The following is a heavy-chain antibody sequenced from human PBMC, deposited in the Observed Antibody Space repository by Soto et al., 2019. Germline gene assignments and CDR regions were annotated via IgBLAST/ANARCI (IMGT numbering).Heavy chain of an antibody. D-gene: IGHD3-10*01. CDR1: GYTFTSYD. J-gene: IGHJ4*02. Sequence: ASVKVSCKASGYTFTSYDINWVRQATGQGLEWMGWMNPNSSNTGYAQKFQGRVTMTRNTSISTAYMELRSLRSDDTAVYYCARDLMGFDYWGQGTLVTVST. V-gene: IGHV1-8*01. CDR2: MNPNSSNT. CDR3: ARDLMGFDY.